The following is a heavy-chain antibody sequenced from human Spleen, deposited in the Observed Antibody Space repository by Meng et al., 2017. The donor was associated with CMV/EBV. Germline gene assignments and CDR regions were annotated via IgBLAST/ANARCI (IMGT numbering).Heavy chain of an antibody. CDR3: ARGRMGSSWYLGLVDYYYGMDV. V-gene: IGHV4-34*01. J-gene: IGHJ6*02. D-gene: IGHD6-13*01. Sequence: SETLSLTCAVYGGYFSGYYWSWIRQPPGKGLEWIGEINHSGSTNYNPSLKSRVTISVDTSKNQFSLKLSSVTAADTAVYYCARGRMGSSWYLGLVDYYYGMDVWGQGTTVTVSS. CDR1: GGYFSGYY. CDR2: INHSGST.